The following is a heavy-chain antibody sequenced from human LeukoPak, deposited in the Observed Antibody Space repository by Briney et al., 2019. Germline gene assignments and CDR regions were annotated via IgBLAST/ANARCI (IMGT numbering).Heavy chain of an antibody. CDR1: GFTFSSYW. J-gene: IGHJ4*02. CDR3: ARTFLGATYHTHFDY. CDR2: IKSDGSST. D-gene: IGHD1-26*01. Sequence: GGSLRLTCAASGFTFSSYWMHWVRQAPGKGLVWVSRIKSDGSSTSYADSVKGRFTISRDNAKNTLYLQMNSLRAEDTAVHYCARTFLGATYHTHFDYWGQGTLVTVSS. V-gene: IGHV3-74*01.